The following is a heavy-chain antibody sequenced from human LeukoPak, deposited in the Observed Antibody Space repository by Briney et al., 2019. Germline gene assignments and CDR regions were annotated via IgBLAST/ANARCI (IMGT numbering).Heavy chain of an antibody. D-gene: IGHD6-19*01. CDR3: ARIAVAGTNWFDP. CDR2: IYSGGST. Sequence: PGGSLRLSCAASGFTVSSNYMSWVRQAPGKGLEWVSVIYSGGSTYYADSVKGRFTISRDNSKNTLYLQMNSLRAEDTAVYYCARIAVAGTNWFDPWGQGTLVTVSS. CDR1: GFTVSSNY. V-gene: IGHV3-53*01. J-gene: IGHJ5*02.